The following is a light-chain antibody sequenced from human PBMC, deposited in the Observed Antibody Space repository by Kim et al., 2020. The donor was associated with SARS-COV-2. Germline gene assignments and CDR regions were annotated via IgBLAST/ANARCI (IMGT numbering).Light chain of an antibody. CDR3: CSYTGSSVL. V-gene: IGLV2-11*01. CDR2: DVS. Sequence: QSALTQPRSVSGSPGQSVTISCTGTTSDVGGYNFVSWYQHHPGKAPKLMIHDVSQRPSGVPDRFSGSKSGNTASLTVSGLQAEDEADYYCCSYTGSSVLFGVVTQLTVL. J-gene: IGLJ2*01. CDR1: TSDVGGYNF.